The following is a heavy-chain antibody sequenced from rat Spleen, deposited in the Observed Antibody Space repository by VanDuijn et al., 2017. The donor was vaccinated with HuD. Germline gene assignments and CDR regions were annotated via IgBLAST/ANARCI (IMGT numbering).Heavy chain of an antibody. CDR1: GFTFSDYG. Sequence: EVQLVESGGGLVQPGRSLKLSCAASGFTFSDYGVAWVRQAPTTGLEWVATISYGDSSGHSSTYYRDSVKGRFTISRDNAKSTVSLKMDSLRSEDTATYYCARRHYGYTDYFDYWGQGVMVTVSS. CDR3: ARRHYGYTDYFDY. CDR2: ISYGDSSGHSST. J-gene: IGHJ2*01. D-gene: IGHD1-9*01. V-gene: IGHV5-29*01.